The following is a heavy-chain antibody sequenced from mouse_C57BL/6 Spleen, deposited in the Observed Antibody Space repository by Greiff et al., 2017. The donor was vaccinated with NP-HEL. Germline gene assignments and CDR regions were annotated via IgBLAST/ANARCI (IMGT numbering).Heavy chain of an antibody. CDR3: ARSIPSYYHGAMDD. V-gene: IGHV1-72*01. D-gene: IGHD1-1*01. CDR2: LDPNSGGT. Sequence: QVQLQQPGAELVKPGASVKLSCKASGYTFTSYWMHWVKQRPGRGLAWIGRLDPNSGGTKYTEKFTSKATLTVDKPSSTAYMPLSSLTSEDYSVDYCARSIPSYYHGAMDDWGQGTSVTVSS. CDR1: GYTFTSYW. J-gene: IGHJ4*01.